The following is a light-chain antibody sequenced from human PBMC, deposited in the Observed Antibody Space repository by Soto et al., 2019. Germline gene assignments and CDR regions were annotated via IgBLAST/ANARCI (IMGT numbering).Light chain of an antibody. CDR3: DSYTASSTYV. V-gene: IGLV2-11*01. Sequence: QSALAQPRSVSGSPGQSVTISCTGTSSDVGGYDYVSWYQQHPGKAPQLMIYDVSERPSGVPDRFSGSKSGNTASLTISGLQAEDEADYYCDSYTASSTYVFGTGTKVTVL. J-gene: IGLJ1*01. CDR2: DVS. CDR1: SSDVGGYDY.